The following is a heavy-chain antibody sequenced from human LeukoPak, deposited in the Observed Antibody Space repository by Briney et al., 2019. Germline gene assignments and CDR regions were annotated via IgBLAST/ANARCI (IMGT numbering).Heavy chain of an antibody. D-gene: IGHD3-22*01. J-gene: IGHJ4*02. CDR2: IYYSGST. Sequence: SETLSLTCTVSGGSINSSSYYWGWIRQPPGKGLEWIGSIYYSGSTYYNPSLESRVTISVDTSKNQFSLKLTSVTAADTAVYYCARRNYFDTSGYTYWGQGTLVTVSA. V-gene: IGHV4-39*01. CDR1: GGSINSSSYY. CDR3: ARRNYFDTSGYTY.